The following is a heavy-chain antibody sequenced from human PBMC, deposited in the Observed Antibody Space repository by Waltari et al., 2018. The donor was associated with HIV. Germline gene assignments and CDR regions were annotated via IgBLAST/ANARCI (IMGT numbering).Heavy chain of an antibody. CDR3: ARGGYGSGSHSWFDP. V-gene: IGHV4-34*01. CDR1: GGSFSGYY. D-gene: IGHD3-10*01. CDR2: INHSGST. Sequence: QVQLQQWGAGLLKPSETLSLTCAVYGGSFSGYYWSWIRQPPGKGLEWIGEINHSGSTNYNPSLKSRVTISVDTSKNQFSLKLSSVTAADTAVYYCARGGYGSGSHSWFDPWGQGTLVTVSS. J-gene: IGHJ5*02.